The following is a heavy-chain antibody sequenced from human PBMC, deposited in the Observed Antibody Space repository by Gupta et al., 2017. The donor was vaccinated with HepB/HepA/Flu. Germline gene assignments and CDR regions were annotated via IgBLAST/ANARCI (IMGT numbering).Heavy chain of an antibody. CDR3: ARVVXEGGRHPAYYFDY. CDR1: GYTFTSSG. V-gene: IGHV1-18*01. CDR2: ISAYNGNT. J-gene: IGHJ4*02. Sequence: QVQLVQSGAEVKKPGASVKVSCKASGYTFTSSGISWVRQAPGQGLEWRGWISAYNGNTNYAQKLQGRVTMTTDTSTSTAYMELRSLRSDDTAXYXCARVVXEGGRHPAYYFDYWGQGTLVTVSS. D-gene: IGHD2-15*01.